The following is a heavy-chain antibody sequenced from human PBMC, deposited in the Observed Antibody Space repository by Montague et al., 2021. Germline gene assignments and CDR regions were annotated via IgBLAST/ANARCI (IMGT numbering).Heavy chain of an antibody. CDR2: TYYRSTWYT. V-gene: IGHV6-1*01. Sequence: CAISGDSVCINNVAWNSIRETSSRGLERLGRTYYRSTWYTDYAVSVKGRIAINPDTSKNQFSLQLNSVTPEDTAVYYCAREGVGDLLFSFDSWGQGTLVTVSS. D-gene: IGHD3-10*01. J-gene: IGHJ4*02. CDR3: AREGVGDLLFSFDS. CDR1: GDSVCINNVA.